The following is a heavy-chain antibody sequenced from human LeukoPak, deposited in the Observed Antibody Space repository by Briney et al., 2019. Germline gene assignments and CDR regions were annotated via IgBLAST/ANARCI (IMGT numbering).Heavy chain of an antibody. CDR2: IYTSGST. CDR1: GGSISSSSYY. J-gene: IGHJ6*03. V-gene: IGHV4-61*02. Sequence: PSETLSLTCTVSGGSISSSSYYWGWIRQPAGKGLEWIGRIYTSGSTNYNPSLKSRVTMSVDTSKNQFSLKLSSVTAADTAVYYCARGSDIPLYYYYMDVWGKGTTVTISS. CDR3: ARGSDIPLYYYYMDV. D-gene: IGHD3-9*01.